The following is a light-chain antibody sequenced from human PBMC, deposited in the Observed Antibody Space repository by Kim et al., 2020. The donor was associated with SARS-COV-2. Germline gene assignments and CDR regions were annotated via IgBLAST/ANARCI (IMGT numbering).Light chain of an antibody. CDR2: DNN. CDR3: GTWDSSLSAYV. Sequence: QKSTISVSGSSSNIGNNYVSWYQQLPGTAPKLLIYDNNKRPSGIPDRFSGSKSGTSATLGITGLQTGDEADYYCGTWDSSLSAYVFGTGTKVTVL. V-gene: IGLV1-51*01. CDR1: SSNIGNNY. J-gene: IGLJ1*01.